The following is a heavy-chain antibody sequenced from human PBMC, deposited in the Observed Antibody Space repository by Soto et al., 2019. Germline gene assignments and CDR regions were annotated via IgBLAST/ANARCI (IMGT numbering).Heavy chain of an antibody. CDR1: GGSINSGGYS. CDR3: AIELSGYLDY. Sequence: SETLSLTCAVSGGSINSGGYSWPWIRQPPGKALEWIGFIYQSETTSYNPSLKSRVTISVNRSKNQFSLKLTSVNAADTAVYYCAIELSGYLDYWGPGXLVTVYS. CDR2: IYQSETT. D-gene: IGHD3-3*01. J-gene: IGHJ4*02. V-gene: IGHV4-30-2*01.